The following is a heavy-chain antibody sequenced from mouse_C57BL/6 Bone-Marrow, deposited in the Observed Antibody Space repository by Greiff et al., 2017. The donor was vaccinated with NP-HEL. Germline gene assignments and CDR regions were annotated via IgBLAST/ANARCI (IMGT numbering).Heavy chain of an antibody. CDR2: IWSGGST. J-gene: IGHJ4*01. V-gene: IGHV2-2*01. CDR3: ARKGGYYGYDVGYAMDY. D-gene: IGHD2-2*01. CDR1: GFSLTSYG. Sequence: QVQLQQSGPGLVQPSQSLSITCTVSGFSLTSYGVHWVRQSPGKGLEWLGVIWSGGSTDYNAAFISRLSISKDNSKSQVFFKMNSLQADDTAIYYCARKGGYYGYDVGYAMDYWGQGTSVTVSS.